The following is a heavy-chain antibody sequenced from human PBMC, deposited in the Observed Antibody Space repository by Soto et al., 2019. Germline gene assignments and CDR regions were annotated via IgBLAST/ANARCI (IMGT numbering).Heavy chain of an antibody. V-gene: IGHV4-34*01. Sequence: QVQLQQWGAGLLKPSETLSLTCAVYGGFVTSGSYYWSWIRQPPGKGLEWIGEMSHSGGTHFNPSPRGGVTISEHTSNKQFTRKMSYVTAAYTPLYYCARGERGTATSFFEAFTFWGEGKGVTVS. CDR2: MSHSGGT. CDR3: ARGERGTATSFFEAFTF. CDR1: GGFVTSGSYY. D-gene: IGHD1-1*01. J-gene: IGHJ3*01.